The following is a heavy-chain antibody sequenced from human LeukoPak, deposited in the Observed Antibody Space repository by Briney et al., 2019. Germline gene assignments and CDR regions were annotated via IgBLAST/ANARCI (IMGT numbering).Heavy chain of an antibody. Sequence: GRSLRLSCAASGFTFSDCAMHWVRQAPGKGLEWVAVISYDGSNKYYADSVKGRFTISRDNSKNTLYLQMNSLRAEDTAVYYCAEEMATTETFDYWGQGALVTVPS. CDR3: AEEMATTETFDY. J-gene: IGHJ4*02. D-gene: IGHD5-24*01. CDR2: ISYDGSNK. CDR1: GFTFSDCA. V-gene: IGHV3-30-3*01.